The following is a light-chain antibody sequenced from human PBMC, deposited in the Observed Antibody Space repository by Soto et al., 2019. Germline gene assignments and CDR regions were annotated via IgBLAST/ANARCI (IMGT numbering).Light chain of an antibody. Sequence: DVQMTQSPSTLSASVGDRVTITCRASQSIDIWLAWYQQKPGNAPNLLIYKASTLETGVPSRFTGRGSGTEFTLTISSLQPDDFATYYCQQYNTFSTFGQGTKVEMK. CDR3: QQYNTFST. V-gene: IGKV1-5*03. J-gene: IGKJ1*01. CDR1: QSIDIW. CDR2: KAS.